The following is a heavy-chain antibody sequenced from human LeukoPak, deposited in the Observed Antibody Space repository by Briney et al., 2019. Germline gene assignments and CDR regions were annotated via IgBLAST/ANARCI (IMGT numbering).Heavy chain of an antibody. V-gene: IGHV3-30*03. Sequence: GGSLRLSCAASGFTFSSYGMHWVRQAPGKGLEWVAVISYDGSNKYYADSVKGRFTISRDNAKNSLYLQMNSLRAEDTAVYYCARALGIFERGYSGYSYYYYGMDVWGQGTTVTVSS. CDR2: ISYDGSNK. CDR1: GFTFSSYG. D-gene: IGHD5-12*01. CDR3: ARALGIFERGYSGYSYYYYGMDV. J-gene: IGHJ6*02.